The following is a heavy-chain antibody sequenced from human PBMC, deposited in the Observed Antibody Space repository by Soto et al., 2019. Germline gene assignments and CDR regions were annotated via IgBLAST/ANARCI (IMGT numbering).Heavy chain of an antibody. CDR1: GGSISSYY. V-gene: IGHV4-59*01. D-gene: IGHD2-8*02. Sequence: PSETLSLTCTVSGGSISSYYWSWIRQPPGKGLEWIGYIYYSGSTNYNPSLKSRVTISVDTSKNQFSLKLSSVTAPDTAVYYCARARGDGTGCFDPWGQGTLVTVSS. J-gene: IGHJ5*02. CDR2: IYYSGST. CDR3: ARARGDGTGCFDP.